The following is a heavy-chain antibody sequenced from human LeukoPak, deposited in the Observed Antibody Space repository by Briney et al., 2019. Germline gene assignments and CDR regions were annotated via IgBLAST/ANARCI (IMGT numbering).Heavy chain of an antibody. CDR3: AKESHYDTSGDAFDI. CDR2: ISGSGGST. D-gene: IGHD3-22*01. CDR1: GFTFSSYA. V-gene: IGHV3-23*01. J-gene: IGHJ3*02. Sequence: PGGSLRLSCAASGFTFSSYAMSWVRQAPGKGLEWVSVISGSGGSTYYAGSVKGRFTISRDNSYNMLYLQVNSLRAEDTALYYCAKESHYDTSGDAFDIWGRGTMVTVSS.